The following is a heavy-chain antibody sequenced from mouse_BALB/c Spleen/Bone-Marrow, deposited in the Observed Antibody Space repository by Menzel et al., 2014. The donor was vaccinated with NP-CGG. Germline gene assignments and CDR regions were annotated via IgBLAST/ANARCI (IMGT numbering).Heavy chain of an antibody. CDR1: EYEFPSHD. CDR2: INSDGGST. J-gene: IGHJ3*01. Sequence: DVQLVESGGGLVQPGESLKLSCESSEYEFPSHDMSWVRKTPEKRLELVAAINSDGGSTYYPDTMERRFIISRDNSKKTLYLQMSSLRSEDTAFYYCARHGDYYGSSLFAYWGQGTLVTVSA. CDR3: ARHGDYYGSSLFAY. D-gene: IGHD1-1*01. V-gene: IGHV5-2*01.